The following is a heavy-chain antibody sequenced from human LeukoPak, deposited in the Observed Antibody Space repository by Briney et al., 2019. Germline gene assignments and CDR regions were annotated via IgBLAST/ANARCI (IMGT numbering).Heavy chain of an antibody. CDR2: IYYSGST. CDR1: GGSISSHY. J-gene: IGHJ5*02. V-gene: IGHV4-59*08. Sequence: PSETLSLTCTVSGGSISSHYWSWLRQPPGKGLEWIGYIYYSGSTNYNPSLKSRVTISVDTSKNQFSLKLSSVTAADTAVYYCASQSGAAAGTYNWFDPWGQGTLVTVSS. D-gene: IGHD6-13*01. CDR3: ASQSGAAAGTYNWFDP.